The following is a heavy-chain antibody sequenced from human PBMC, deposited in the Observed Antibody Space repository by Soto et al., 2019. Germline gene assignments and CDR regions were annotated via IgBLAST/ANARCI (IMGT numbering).Heavy chain of an antibody. V-gene: IGHV3-30-3*01. CDR3: ASLDPASGYRYGYYYGMDV. CDR2: ISYDGNDK. Sequence: QVQLVESGGGVVQPGRSLRLSCAASGFTFSYYAMHWVRQVRQAPGKGLEWVAVISYDGNDKYYADSVKGRFTISRDNSKNTLYLQMNSLRDEDTAVYYCASLDPASGYRYGYYYGMDVWGQGTTVTVSS. J-gene: IGHJ6*02. D-gene: IGHD5-18*01. CDR1: GFTFSYYA.